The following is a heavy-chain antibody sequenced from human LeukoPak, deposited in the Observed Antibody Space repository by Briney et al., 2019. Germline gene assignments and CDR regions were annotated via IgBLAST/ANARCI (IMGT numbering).Heavy chain of an antibody. CDR2: INHSGST. CDR1: GGSFSGYY. D-gene: IGHD1-7*01. V-gene: IGHV4-34*01. J-gene: IGHJ6*03. CDR3: ARGHRGTGTDYYYYYMDV. Sequence: SETLSLTCAVYGGSFSGYYWSWIRQPPGKGLEWIVEINHSGSTNYNPSLKSRVTISVDTSKNQFSLKLSSVTAADTAVYYCARGHRGTGTDYYYYYMDVWGKGTTVTVSS.